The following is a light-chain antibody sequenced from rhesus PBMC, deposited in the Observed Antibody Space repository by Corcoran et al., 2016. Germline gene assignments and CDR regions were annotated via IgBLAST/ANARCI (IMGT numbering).Light chain of an antibody. CDR3: QQYKTYPWT. V-gene: IGKV1-28*02. J-gene: IGKJ1*01. CDR2: AAT. CDR1: QDFSSY. Sequence: DIQMTQSPSSLSASVGDTVTITCRASQDFSSYLSWFQQKTGKAPKLLIYAATTLKSGVPSRFRGSGSGTEFTLTISRLQPEDFATYYCQQYKTYPWTFGQGTKVEIK.